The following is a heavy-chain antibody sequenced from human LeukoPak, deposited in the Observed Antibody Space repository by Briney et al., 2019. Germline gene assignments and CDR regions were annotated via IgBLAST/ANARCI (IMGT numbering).Heavy chain of an antibody. D-gene: IGHD1-26*01. V-gene: IGHV1-46*01. CDR2: INPTGGST. CDR1: GYTFTSYY. Sequence: ASVKVSCKASGYTFTSYYMHWVRQAPGQGLEWMGFINPTGGSTNYAQKFQGRVTITADESTSTAYMELSSLRSEDTAVYYCARTIVGAYYYYYMDVWGKGTTVTISS. J-gene: IGHJ6*03. CDR3: ARTIVGAYYYYYMDV.